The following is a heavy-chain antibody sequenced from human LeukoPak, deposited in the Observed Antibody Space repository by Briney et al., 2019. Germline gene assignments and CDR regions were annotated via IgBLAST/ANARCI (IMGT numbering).Heavy chain of an antibody. Sequence: GGSLRLSCAASGFTFSSYGMHWVRQAPGKGLEWVAVISYDGSNKYYADSVKGRSTISRDNSKNTLYLQMNSLRAEDTAVYYCAELGQSGYNSYYWGQGTLVTVSS. CDR3: AELGQSGYNSYY. D-gene: IGHD5-24*01. V-gene: IGHV3-30*18. J-gene: IGHJ4*02. CDR2: ISYDGSNK. CDR1: GFTFSSYG.